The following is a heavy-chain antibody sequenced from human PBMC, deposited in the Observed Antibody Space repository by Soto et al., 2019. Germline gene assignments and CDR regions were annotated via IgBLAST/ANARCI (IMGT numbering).Heavy chain of an antibody. Sequence: GGSLRLSCAASGFTFDDYAMHWVRQAPGKGLEWVSGISWNSGSIGYADSVKGRFTISRDNAKNSLYLQMNSLRAEDTALYYCAKAGRGDYGGNPAFDIWGQRTMVTVSS. CDR2: ISWNSGSI. V-gene: IGHV3-9*01. CDR1: GFTFDDYA. J-gene: IGHJ3*02. CDR3: AKAGRGDYGGNPAFDI. D-gene: IGHD4-17*01.